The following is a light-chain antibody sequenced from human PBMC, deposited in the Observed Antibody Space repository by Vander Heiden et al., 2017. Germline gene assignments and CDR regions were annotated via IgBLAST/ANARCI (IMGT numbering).Light chain of an antibody. Sequence: EIVLTQSPGTLSLSPGERATLSCRASQSVSGSSLAWYQHKPGQGPRVLIYDASSRATGIPDRFSGSGSGTEFTLTINRLEPGDFAVYYCQQYGRSPYTFGQGTKLEIK. J-gene: IGKJ2*01. CDR1: QSVSGSS. V-gene: IGKV3-20*01. CDR3: QQYGRSPYT. CDR2: DAS.